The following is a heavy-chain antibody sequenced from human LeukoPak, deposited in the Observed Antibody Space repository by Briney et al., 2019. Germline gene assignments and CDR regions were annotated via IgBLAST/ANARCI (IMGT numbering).Heavy chain of an antibody. CDR3: AKHPYYYDSSGYSD. V-gene: IGHV3-11*01. CDR2: ISSSGSTI. J-gene: IGHJ4*02. CDR1: GFTFSDYY. D-gene: IGHD3-22*01. Sequence: GGSLRLSCAASGFTFSDYYMSWIRQAPGKGLEWVSYISSSGSTIYYADSVKGRFTISRDNSKNTLYLQMNSLRAEDTAVYYCAKHPYYYDSSGYSDWGQGTLVTVSS.